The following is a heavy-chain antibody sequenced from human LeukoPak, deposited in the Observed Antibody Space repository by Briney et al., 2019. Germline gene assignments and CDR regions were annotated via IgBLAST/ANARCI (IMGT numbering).Heavy chain of an antibody. J-gene: IGHJ4*02. CDR3: ARTPTYYGSATYLDY. Sequence: SETLSLTCTVSGGSINNYYWSWIRQPPGKGLEWIGYILSSGSTNYNPSVKSRVTISVDTSKKQFSLNLRSVTAADTAVYYCARTPTYYGSATYLDYWGQGTLVTVSS. CDR1: GGSINNYY. D-gene: IGHD3-10*01. V-gene: IGHV4-59*01. CDR2: ILSSGST.